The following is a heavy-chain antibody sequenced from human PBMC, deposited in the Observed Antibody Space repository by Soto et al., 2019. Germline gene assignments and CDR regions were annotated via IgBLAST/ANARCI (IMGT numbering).Heavy chain of an antibody. V-gene: IGHV3-66*01. CDR3: ARGSGLYHYGMDV. D-gene: IGHD2-8*02. CDR2: LYGGGGT. CDR1: GFTVSSNY. Sequence: GGSLRLSCAASGFTVSSNYMSWVRQAPGKGLEWVSILYGGGGTYYADSVKGRFTISRDNSKNTLYVEMNSLRAEDTAVYYCARGSGLYHYGMDVWGKGPMVTVSS. J-gene: IGHJ6*04.